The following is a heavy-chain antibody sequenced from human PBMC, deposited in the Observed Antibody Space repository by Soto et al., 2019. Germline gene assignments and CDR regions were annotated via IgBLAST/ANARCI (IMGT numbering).Heavy chain of an antibody. D-gene: IGHD3-22*01. CDR2: TRNKANSYTT. Sequence: EVQLVESGGGLVQPGGSLRLSCVASGFTFSDHYMDWVRQARGKGLEWVGRTRNKANSYTTEYAASVKGRFTISGDDSENSLYLHLNSLKAEDTAVYYCASMIGDFDYWGQGTLVTVSS. CDR3: ASMIGDFDY. CDR1: GFTFSDHY. J-gene: IGHJ4*02. V-gene: IGHV3-72*01.